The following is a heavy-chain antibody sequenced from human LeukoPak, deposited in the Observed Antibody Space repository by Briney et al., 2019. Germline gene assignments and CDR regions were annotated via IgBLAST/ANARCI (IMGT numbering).Heavy chain of an antibody. CDR3: AKDQVWIVVGSFDY. J-gene: IGHJ4*02. D-gene: IGHD3-22*01. Sequence: GGSLRLSCAASGFTFSSYAMSWVRQAPGKGLEWVSGISGSGGSTYYADSVKGRFTISRDDSKNTLYLQMTSLRAEDTAVYYCAKDQVWIVVGSFDYWGQGTLVTVSS. V-gene: IGHV3-23*01. CDR2: ISGSGGST. CDR1: GFTFSSYA.